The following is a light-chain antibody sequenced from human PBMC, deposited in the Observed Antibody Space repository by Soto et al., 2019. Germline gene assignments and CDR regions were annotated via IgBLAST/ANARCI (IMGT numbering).Light chain of an antibody. CDR2: DAS. CDR1: QRIDRY. J-gene: IGKJ1*01. CDR3: QQYKDGPWT. Sequence: DIQLTQSPSTLSASVGDRVTVTCRASQRIDRYLAWYQQKPGKAPKLLVYDASTWEGGVPSSFSGSGSATEFILTISSLQPDDFATYYCQQYKDGPWTFGQGTRVEIK. V-gene: IGKV1-5*01.